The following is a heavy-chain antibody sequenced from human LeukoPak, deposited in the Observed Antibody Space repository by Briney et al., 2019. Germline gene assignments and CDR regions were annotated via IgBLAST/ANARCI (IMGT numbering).Heavy chain of an antibody. CDR1: GGSISSSNW. J-gene: IGHJ5*02. CDR3: ARAASPYYDSWSGSNWFDP. Sequence: PSGTLSLTCAVSGGSISSSNWWSWVRQPPGKGLEWIGEIYYSGSTNYNPSLKSRVTISVDKSKNQFSLKLSSVTAADTAVYYCARAASPYYDSWSGSNWFDPWAQGTLVTVSS. D-gene: IGHD3-3*01. V-gene: IGHV4-4*02. CDR2: IYYSGST.